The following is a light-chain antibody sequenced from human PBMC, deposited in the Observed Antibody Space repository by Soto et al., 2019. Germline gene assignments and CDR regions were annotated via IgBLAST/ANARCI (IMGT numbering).Light chain of an antibody. CDR1: QSVSSSY. J-gene: IGKJ4*01. CDR3: QQYGSSPPLT. V-gene: IGKV3-20*01. CDR2: GAS. Sequence: EIVLTQSPGTLSLSPGERSTLSCRASQSVSSSYLAWYQQKPGQAPRLLLYGASSRANGIPDSFSGSGSGTDLTLTISRLEPEDFAVYDYQQYGSSPPLTFGGGTKVDIK.